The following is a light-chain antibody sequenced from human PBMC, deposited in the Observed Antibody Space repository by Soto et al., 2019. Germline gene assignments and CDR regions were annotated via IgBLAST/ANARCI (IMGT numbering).Light chain of an antibody. CDR2: AAS. CDR3: QQSYSTPLT. J-gene: IGKJ4*01. V-gene: IGKV1-39*01. Sequence: DIPMTQSPSSLSASVGDRATITCRASKSISSYLNWYQQKPGKAPKLLIYAASSLQSGVPSRVSGSGSGTDCTLTISSLQPEDFATYSCQQSYSTPLTFGGGTKVEIK. CDR1: KSISSY.